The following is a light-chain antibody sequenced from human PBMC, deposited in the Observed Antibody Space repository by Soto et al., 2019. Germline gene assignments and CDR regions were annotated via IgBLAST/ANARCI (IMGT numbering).Light chain of an antibody. V-gene: IGLV2-14*01. CDR2: EVS. CDR1: SSDVGANIF. J-gene: IGLJ1*01. CDR3: GSYASNIYV. Sequence: QSVLTQPASVSGSPGQSITISCTGTSSDVGANIFVSWYQQHPGKVPKLMIYEVSNRPSGVSNRFSGSKSGNTASLTISGLQAEDEADYYCGSYASNIYVFGTGTKLTVL.